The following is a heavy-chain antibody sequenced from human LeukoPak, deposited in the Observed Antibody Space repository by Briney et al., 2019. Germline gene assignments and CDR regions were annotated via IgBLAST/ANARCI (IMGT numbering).Heavy chain of an antibody. D-gene: IGHD5-18*01. CDR2: INSDGSST. CDR3: ARDPHGYWWFDP. J-gene: IGHJ5*02. CDR1: GFTFSNYW. Sequence: PGGSQRLSCVASGFTFSNYWMHWVRQAPGKGLVWVSRINSDGSSTTYADSVKGRFTISRDNAKNTLYLQMNSLRAEDTAVYYCARDPHGYWWFDPWGQGTLVTVSS. V-gene: IGHV3-74*03.